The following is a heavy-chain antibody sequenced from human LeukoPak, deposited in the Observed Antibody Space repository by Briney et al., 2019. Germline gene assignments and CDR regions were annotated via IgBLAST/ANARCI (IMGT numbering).Heavy chain of an antibody. J-gene: IGHJ4*02. CDR3: ARAGGIAARFY. CDR1: GGSFSGYY. D-gene: IGHD6-6*01. V-gene: IGHV4-34*01. Sequence: SETLSLTCAVYGGSFSGYYWSWIRQPPGKGLEWIGEVNHSGSTNYNPSLKSRVTISVDTSKNQFSLKLSSVTAADTAVYYCARAGGIAARFYWGQGTLVTVSS. CDR2: VNHSGST.